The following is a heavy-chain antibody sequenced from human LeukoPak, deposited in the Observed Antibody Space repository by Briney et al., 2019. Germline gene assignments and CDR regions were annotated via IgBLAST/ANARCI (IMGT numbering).Heavy chain of an antibody. CDR2: LYYSGST. Sequence: PSETLSLTCTVSGGSISSSSYYWGWIRQPPGKGLDWIGSLYYSGSTYYNPSLKSRVTISVDTSKNQFSLKLSSVTAADTAVYYCASGDIVAYCGGDCYSTFDYWGQGTLVTVSS. V-gene: IGHV4-39*01. CDR3: ASGDIVAYCGGDCYSTFDY. CDR1: GGSISSSSYY. J-gene: IGHJ4*02. D-gene: IGHD2-21*02.